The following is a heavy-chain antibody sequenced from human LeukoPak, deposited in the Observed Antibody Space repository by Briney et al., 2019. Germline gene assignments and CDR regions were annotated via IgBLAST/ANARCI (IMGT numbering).Heavy chain of an antibody. CDR1: GFSLSTSGVG. V-gene: IGHV2-5*01. Sequence: KESGPTLVKPTQTLTLTCTFSGFSLSTSGVGVGWIRQPPGKALEWLALIYWNDDKRYSPSLKSRLTITKDTSKNQVVLTMTNMDPVDTATYYCAHSAEEAEAYYYGSGRDFDFDYWGQGTLVTVSS. J-gene: IGHJ4*02. CDR2: IYWNDDK. D-gene: IGHD3-10*01. CDR3: AHSAEEAEAYYYGSGRDFDFDY.